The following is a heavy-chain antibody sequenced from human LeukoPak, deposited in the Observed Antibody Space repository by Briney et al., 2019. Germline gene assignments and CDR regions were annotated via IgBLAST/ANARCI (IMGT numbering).Heavy chain of an antibody. CDR1: GFTFRNYW. CDR2: TKPDGSAE. J-gene: IGHJ4*02. Sequence: GGSLRLSCAASGFTFRNYWMGWVRQAPGKGLEWVANTKPDGSAEYYADSVRGRFTTSRDNANNFLYLQMNSLRAEDTAVYYCARDGVLKTNFDYWGQGTLVTVSS. CDR3: ARDGVLKTNFDY. V-gene: IGHV3-7*01. D-gene: IGHD2-8*01.